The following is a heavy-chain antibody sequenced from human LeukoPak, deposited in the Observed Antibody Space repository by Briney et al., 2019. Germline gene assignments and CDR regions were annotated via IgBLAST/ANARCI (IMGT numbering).Heavy chain of an antibody. V-gene: IGHV1-69*06. D-gene: IGHD3-3*01. CDR2: IIPIFGTA. J-gene: IGHJ4*02. CDR1: GGTFSSYA. Sequence: ASVKVSCKASGGTFSSYAISWVRQAPGQGLEWMGGIIPIFGTANYAQKFQGRVTITADKSTSTAYMELSSLRSEDTAVYYCARSPYYDFWSGYYTDFDYWGQGTLVTVSS. CDR3: ARSPYYDFWSGYYTDFDY.